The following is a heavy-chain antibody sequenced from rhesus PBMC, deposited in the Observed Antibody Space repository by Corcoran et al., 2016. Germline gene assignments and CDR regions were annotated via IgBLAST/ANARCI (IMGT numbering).Heavy chain of an antibody. CDR2: INTDTGNT. Sequence: QVQLVQSGAEVKQPGASVKVSCKASGYTFTSYGMNWVRQAHGQRLEWMGWINTDTGNTTDARGFKERFTFSMDPSPGPAYLQIRSLQAEDTAVYYCARRAAAGTPPWPNFDYWGQGVLVTVSS. CDR1: GYTFTSYG. J-gene: IGHJ4*01. V-gene: IGHV7-114*01. D-gene: IGHD6-31*01. CDR3: ARRAAAGTPPWPNFDY.